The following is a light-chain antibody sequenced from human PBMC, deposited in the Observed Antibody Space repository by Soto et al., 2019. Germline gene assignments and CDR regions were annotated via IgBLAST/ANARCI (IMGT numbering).Light chain of an antibody. CDR3: SSYTSSSTDVI. Sequence: QSALTQPASVSGSPGQSITISCTGTNSDVGGYKYVSWYQHHPGKAPKFIIYNVSQRPSGVSNRFSGSKSGNTASLIISGLQAEDEADYYCSSYTSSSTDVIFGGGTKVTVL. V-gene: IGLV2-14*01. CDR2: NVS. J-gene: IGLJ2*01. CDR1: NSDVGGYKY.